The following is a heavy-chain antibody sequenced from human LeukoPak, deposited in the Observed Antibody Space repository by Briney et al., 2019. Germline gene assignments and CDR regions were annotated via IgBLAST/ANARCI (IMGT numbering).Heavy chain of an antibody. CDR1: GGSFSGYY. V-gene: IGHV4-34*01. J-gene: IGHJ6*03. Sequence: SETLSLTCAVYGGSFSGYYWSWIRQPPGKGLEWIGEINHSGSTNYNPSFKSRVTISVDTSKNQFSLKLSSVTAADTAVYYCARVYDFWSDYYWEYMDVWGKGTTVTVSS. CDR2: INHSGST. D-gene: IGHD3-3*01. CDR3: ARVYDFWSDYYWEYMDV.